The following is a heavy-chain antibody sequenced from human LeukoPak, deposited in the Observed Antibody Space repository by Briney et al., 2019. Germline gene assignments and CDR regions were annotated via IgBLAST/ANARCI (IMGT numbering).Heavy chain of an antibody. D-gene: IGHD5-12*01. CDR2: IWYDGSHK. CDR1: GFTFSSYG. V-gene: IGHV3-33*01. Sequence: PGGSLRLSCAASGFTFSSYGMHWVRQAPGKGLEWVAVIWYDGSHKYYADSVKGRFTISRDNSTNTLHLQMNSLRAEDTAVYYCARDEVMVATWFDYWGQGTLVTVSS. CDR3: ARDEVMVATWFDY. J-gene: IGHJ4*02.